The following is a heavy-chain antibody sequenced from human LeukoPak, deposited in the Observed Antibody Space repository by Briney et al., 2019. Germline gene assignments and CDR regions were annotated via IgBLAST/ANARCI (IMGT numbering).Heavy chain of an antibody. CDR2: VSTSGSTI. CDR3: AKATYDYASGVTSLGMDV. Sequence: GGSLRLSCAAPGFTFSDYYMSWIRPGLGEGVECVSYVSTSGSTIYYADSMKGRFTTSRDNAKNSLFLQMNSLRAEDTAVYYCAKATYDYASGVTSLGMDVWGQGTTVTVSS. D-gene: IGHD3-10*01. V-gene: IGHV3-11*01. CDR1: GFTFSDYY. J-gene: IGHJ6*02.